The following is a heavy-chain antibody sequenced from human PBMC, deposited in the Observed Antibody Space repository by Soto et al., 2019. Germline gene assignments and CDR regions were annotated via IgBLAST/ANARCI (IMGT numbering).Heavy chain of an antibody. V-gene: IGHV1-8*01. Sequence: QVQLVQSGAEVKKPGASVKVSCKASGYTFSDHDINWVRQASGQGPEWLGWMNPNSGDTGYAQNFQGRVTRTRDTSKRTAYMELSSLRSEDTAVYYCARVGGNWNDDCFDYWGQGTLVTVSS. CDR1: GYTFSDHD. CDR3: ARVGGNWNDDCFDY. CDR2: MNPNSGDT. J-gene: IGHJ4*02. D-gene: IGHD1-1*01.